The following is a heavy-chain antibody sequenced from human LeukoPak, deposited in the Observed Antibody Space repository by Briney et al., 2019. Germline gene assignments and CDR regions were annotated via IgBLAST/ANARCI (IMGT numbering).Heavy chain of an antibody. CDR1: GFTFDDYA. CDR3: AKALTRYFDWLSAGGYYYYGMDV. V-gene: IGHV3-43D*03. J-gene: IGHJ6*02. Sequence: GGSLRLSCAASGFTFDDYAMHWVRQAPGKGLEWVSLISWDGGSTYYADSVKGRFTISRDNSKNSLYLQMNSLRAEDTALYYCAKALTRYFDWLSAGGYYYYGMDVWGQGTTVTVSS. CDR2: ISWDGGST. D-gene: IGHD3-9*01.